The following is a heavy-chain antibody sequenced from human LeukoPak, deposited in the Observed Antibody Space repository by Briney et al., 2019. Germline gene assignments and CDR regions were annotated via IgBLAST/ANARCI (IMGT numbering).Heavy chain of an antibody. CDR3: ARAEGIAAAGDY. CDR1: GFTFSSYA. D-gene: IGHD6-13*01. Sequence: PGGSLRLSRAASGFTFSSYAMSWVRQAPGTGLEWVSTISGSGGSTYYADSVKGRFTISRDNSKNTLYLQMNSLRAEDTAVYYCARAEGIAAAGDYWGQGTLVTVSS. CDR2: ISGSGGST. V-gene: IGHV3-23*01. J-gene: IGHJ4*02.